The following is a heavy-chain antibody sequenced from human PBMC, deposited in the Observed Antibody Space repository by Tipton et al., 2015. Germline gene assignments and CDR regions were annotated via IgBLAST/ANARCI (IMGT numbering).Heavy chain of an antibody. D-gene: IGHD4-17*01. J-gene: IGHJ4*02. CDR1: GFTISTHE. CDR2: LSALGDTI. Sequence: GSLRLSCAASGFTISTHEMTWVRQAPGKGLEWISYLSALGDTIYYADSVRGRFTISRDDAKNSLYLQLNSLRVEDTAVYYCARDRYGDLDYWGQGTLVTVSS. V-gene: IGHV3-48*03. CDR3: ARDRYGDLDY.